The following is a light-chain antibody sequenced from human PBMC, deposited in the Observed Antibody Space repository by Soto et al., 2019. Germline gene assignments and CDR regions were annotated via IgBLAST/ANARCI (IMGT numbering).Light chain of an antibody. CDR2: DAS. CDR1: QSVSSY. Sequence: ELVLTQSPATLSLSPGERATLSCRASQSVSSYLAWYQQKPGQAPRLLISDASNRATGIPARFSGSGSGTAFTLSISSLEPEDFAVYYCQQRSNWPTFGPGTKVDIK. J-gene: IGKJ3*01. V-gene: IGKV3-11*01. CDR3: QQRSNWPT.